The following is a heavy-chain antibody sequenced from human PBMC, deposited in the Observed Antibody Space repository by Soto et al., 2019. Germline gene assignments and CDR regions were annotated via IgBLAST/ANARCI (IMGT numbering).Heavy chain of an antibody. CDR1: GGSISSYY. CDR2: IYYSGST. J-gene: IGHJ4*02. D-gene: IGHD2-2*01. CDR3: ARGGTVVNGFDY. Sequence: QVPLQESGPGLGKPSETLSLTCPVSGGSISSYYWSWIRQPPGMGLEWIGYIYYSGSTNYNPSLKSRVTISVDTSKNQFSLKLSSLTAADTAVYYCARGGTVVNGFDYWGQGTLVTVSS. V-gene: IGHV4-59*01.